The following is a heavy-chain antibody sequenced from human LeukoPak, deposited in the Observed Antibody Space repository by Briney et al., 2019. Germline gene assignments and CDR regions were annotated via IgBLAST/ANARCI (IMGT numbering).Heavy chain of an antibody. CDR2: INSDGSEG. V-gene: IGHV3-7*03. D-gene: IGHD6-6*01. CDR3: ARSSYSSSSSV. CDR1: GFTFSGFW. Sequence: TGGSLRLSCAVSGFTFSGFWMSWSRQAPGKGLEWVASINSDGSEGYYADVVKGRFTISRDNAKNSLYLQINSLRAEDTAAYYCARSSYSSSSSVWGQGTMVTVSS. J-gene: IGHJ3*01.